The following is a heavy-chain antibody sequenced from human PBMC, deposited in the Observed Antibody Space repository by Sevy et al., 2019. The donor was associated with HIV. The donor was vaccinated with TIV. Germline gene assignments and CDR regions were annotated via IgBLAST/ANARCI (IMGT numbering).Heavy chain of an antibody. V-gene: IGHV1-69*13. CDR3: ARDSLYSTNWAFDY. D-gene: IGHD6-13*01. J-gene: IGHJ4*02. CDR1: GVTFSNYA. Sequence: ASVKVSCKASGVTFSNYAISWVRQAPGQGLEWMGGIIPMFGTPSYAQKFQGRVTITADESTSTAYMELTSLRSEDTAGYYCARDSLYSTNWAFDYWGQGTLVTVSS. CDR2: IIPMFGTP.